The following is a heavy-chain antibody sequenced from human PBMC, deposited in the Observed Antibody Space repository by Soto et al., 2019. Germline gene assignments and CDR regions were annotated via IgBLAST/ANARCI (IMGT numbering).Heavy chain of an antibody. V-gene: IGHV1-69*12. CDR1: GGTFSSYA. Sequence: QVQLVQSGAEVKKPGSSVKVSCKASGGTFSSYAISWVRQAPGQGLEWMGGIIPIFGTANYAQKFQGRVTITADEYTSTAYMELSSLRSEDTALYYCAGPRELTRIYYYYGMDVWGQGTTVTVSS. CDR2: IIPIFGTA. CDR3: AGPRELTRIYYYYGMDV. J-gene: IGHJ6*02. D-gene: IGHD1-7*01.